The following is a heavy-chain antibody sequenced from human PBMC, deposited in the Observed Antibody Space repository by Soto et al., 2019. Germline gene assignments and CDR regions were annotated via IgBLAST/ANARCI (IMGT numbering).Heavy chain of an antibody. J-gene: IGHJ5*02. Sequence: GESLKISCKASGYSFTTDWIGWVRQVPGKGLQWLGIIYPGDSDTRYSPSFEGQVTMSVDKSVNIAYLQWTSLRASDSGIYYCARHPTYTTGWYVDLWGQGSLVTVSS. CDR2: IYPGDSDT. V-gene: IGHV5-51*01. D-gene: IGHD1-1*01. CDR3: ARHPTYTTGWYVDL. CDR1: GYSFTTDW.